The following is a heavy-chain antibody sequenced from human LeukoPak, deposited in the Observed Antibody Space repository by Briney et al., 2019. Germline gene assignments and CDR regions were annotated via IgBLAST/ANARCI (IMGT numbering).Heavy chain of an antibody. CDR2: ISESGVTT. V-gene: IGHV3-23*01. CDR3: ARSDYYGSSD. J-gene: IGHJ4*02. D-gene: IGHD3-10*01. Sequence: GGSLRLSCAASGFTFSSYAMSWVRQAPGKGLEWVSIISESGVTTNYAASVKGRFTISRDNSKNTLYLQMNSLGAEDTAVYYCARSDYYGSSDWGQGTLVTVSS. CDR1: GFTFSSYA.